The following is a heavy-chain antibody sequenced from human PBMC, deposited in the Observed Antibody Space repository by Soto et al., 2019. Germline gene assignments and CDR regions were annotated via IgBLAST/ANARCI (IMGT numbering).Heavy chain of an antibody. CDR2: IYYSGST. J-gene: IGHJ4*02. Sequence: QVQLQESGPGLVKPSLTLSLTCTVSGGSISSGGYYWSWIRQHPGKGLEWIGYIYYSGSTYYNPSLKSRVTISVDTSKNQFSLKLSSVTAADTAVYYCARGGSTVVIHYFDYWGQGTLVTVSS. CDR3: ARGGSTVVIHYFDY. D-gene: IGHD2-15*01. CDR1: GGSISSGGYY. V-gene: IGHV4-31*03.